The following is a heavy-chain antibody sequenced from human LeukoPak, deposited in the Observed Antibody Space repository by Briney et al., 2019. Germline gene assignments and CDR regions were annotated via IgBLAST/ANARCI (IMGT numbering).Heavy chain of an antibody. J-gene: IGHJ4*02. CDR1: GFTFSGHW. Sequence: GGPLRLSCAASGFTFSGHWMSWVRQAPGKGLEWVANIKEDGSEKYYVDSVKGRFTISRDNAKNTLYLQMDSLRAEDTAVYYCARQRFCDYWGQGTLVTVSS. V-gene: IGHV3-7*01. D-gene: IGHD3-3*01. CDR3: ARQRFCDY. CDR2: IKEDGSEK.